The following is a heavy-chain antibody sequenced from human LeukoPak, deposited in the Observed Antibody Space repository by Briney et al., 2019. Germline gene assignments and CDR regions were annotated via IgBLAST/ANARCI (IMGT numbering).Heavy chain of an antibody. CDR3: AKIISDWSRGAFDI. CDR1: GFPSGSYS. CDR2: ISSSGNYI. J-gene: IGHJ3*02. V-gene: IGHV3-21*01. D-gene: IGHD6-19*01. Sequence: GGSRGLSWAPSGFPSGSYSINWFRKPPGKGLEWVSSISSSGNYIYYADSVKGRFTISRDNAKNSLYLQMNSLRAEDTAVYYCAKIISDWSRGAFDIWGQGTMVTVSS.